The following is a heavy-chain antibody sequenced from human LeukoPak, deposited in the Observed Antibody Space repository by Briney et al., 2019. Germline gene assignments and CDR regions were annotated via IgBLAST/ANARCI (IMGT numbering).Heavy chain of an antibody. V-gene: IGHV1-2*06. CDR1: GYTFTGYY. J-gene: IGHJ4*02. D-gene: IGHD3-3*01. CDR2: INPNSGGT. CDR3: ARDLPDYDFWSGPQHY. Sequence: ASVKVSCKASGYTFTGYYMHWVRQAPGQGLEWMGRINPNSGGTNYAQKFQGRVTMTRDTSISTAYMELSSLRSEDAAVYYCARDLPDYDFWSGPQHYWGQGTLVTVSS.